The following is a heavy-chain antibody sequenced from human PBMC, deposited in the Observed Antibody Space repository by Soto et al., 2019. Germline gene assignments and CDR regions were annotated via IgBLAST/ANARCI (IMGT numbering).Heavy chain of an antibody. Sequence: EVQVLESGGVLVQPGGSLRLSCVAPGLIFSNYAMSWVRQAPGKGLEWVSGISGSGGSPHYADSAKGRFTISRDNSKNTLFLQMNTLRAEDTAVYYCAREGDITAAFHYWGQGTLVTVSS. V-gene: IGHV3-23*01. J-gene: IGHJ4*02. CDR1: GLIFSNYA. CDR3: AREGDITAAFHY. CDR2: ISGSGGSP. D-gene: IGHD6-13*01.